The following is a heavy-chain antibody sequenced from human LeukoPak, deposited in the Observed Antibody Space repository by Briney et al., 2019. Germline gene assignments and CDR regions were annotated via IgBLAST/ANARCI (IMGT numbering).Heavy chain of an antibody. CDR3: ARGLRYCSSTSCYFYYGMDV. CDR2: MNPNSGNT. J-gene: IGHJ6*02. Sequence: ASVKVSCKASGYTFTSYDINWVRQATGQGPEWMGWMNPNSGNTGYAQKFQGRVTMTRNTSISTAYMELSSLRSEDTAVYYCARGLRYCSSTSCYFYYGMDVWGQGTTVTVS. V-gene: IGHV1-8*01. CDR1: GYTFTSYD. D-gene: IGHD2-2*01.